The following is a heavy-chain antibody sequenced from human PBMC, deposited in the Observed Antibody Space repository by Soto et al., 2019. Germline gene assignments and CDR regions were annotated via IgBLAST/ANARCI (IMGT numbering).Heavy chain of an antibody. Sequence: GGSLRLSCAASGFTFSSYAMHWVRQAPGKGLEWVSVITDAGGRTYYAASAQGRFTISRDNSKNTLYLQMHSLRAEDTAIYYCAKSVGTYGDNTERAERFDPWGQGTLVTVSS. CDR2: ITDAGGRT. V-gene: IGHV3-23*01. D-gene: IGHD4-17*01. CDR1: GFTFSSYA. J-gene: IGHJ5*02. CDR3: AKSVGTYGDNTERAERFDP.